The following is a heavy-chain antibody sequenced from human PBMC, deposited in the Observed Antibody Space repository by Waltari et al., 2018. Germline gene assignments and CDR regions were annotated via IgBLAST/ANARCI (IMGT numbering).Heavy chain of an antibody. D-gene: IGHD5-18*01. J-gene: IGHJ2*01. CDR2: ILPGDADT. V-gene: IGHV5-51*01. Sequence: EVQLVQSGAEVKKPGESLKISCKGSGYSFTSYWIGWVRQMPGKGLEWMGTILPGDADTRYSPSVQGQVTISADKSISPAYLQWSSLKAADTAMYYCARQAAMARYWYFDRWGRGTLVTVSS. CDR1: GYSFTSYW. CDR3: ARQAAMARYWYFDR.